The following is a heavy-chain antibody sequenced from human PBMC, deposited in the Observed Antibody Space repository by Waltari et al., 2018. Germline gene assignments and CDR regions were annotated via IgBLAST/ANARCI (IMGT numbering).Heavy chain of an antibody. CDR2: IYYSGST. J-gene: IGHJ6*03. D-gene: IGHD5-18*01. CDR3: ARVSGYSYGYYYYYYMDV. Sequence: QVQLQESGPGLVKPSETLSLTCTVSGGSISSYYWSWIRQPPGKGLEWIGYIYYSGSTNYNPSLKSRVTISVDTSKNQFSLKLSSVTAADTAVYYCARVSGYSYGYYYYYYMDVWGKGTTVTVSS. CDR1: GGSISSYY. V-gene: IGHV4-59*01.